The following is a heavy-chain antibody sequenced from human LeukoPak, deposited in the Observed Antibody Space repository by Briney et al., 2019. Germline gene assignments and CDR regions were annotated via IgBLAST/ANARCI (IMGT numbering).Heavy chain of an antibody. CDR2: IWYDGSNK. D-gene: IGHD4-17*01. CDR3: ARDRSTVTLDY. J-gene: IGHJ4*02. CDR1: GFTFSSYC. V-gene: IGHV3-33*01. Sequence: PGRSLRLSCAASGFTFSSYCMHWVRQAPGKGLEWAAVIWYDGSNKYYADSVKGRFTISRDNSKNTLYLQMNSLRAEDTAVYYCARDRSTVTLDYWGQGTLVTVSS.